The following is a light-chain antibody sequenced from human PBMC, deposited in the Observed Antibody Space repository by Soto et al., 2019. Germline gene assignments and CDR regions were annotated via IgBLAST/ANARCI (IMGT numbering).Light chain of an antibody. CDR2: AAS. Sequence: DIQMTQSPSSLSASVEDRVIITCRASQSISNHLNWYQQKPGKAPKLLIFAASSLQSGVPSRFSXSRSGPDFTLTISSLQPEDFATYYCQQSYSSPPTFGQGTKVEIK. J-gene: IGKJ1*01. CDR1: QSISNH. CDR3: QQSYSSPPT. V-gene: IGKV1-39*01.